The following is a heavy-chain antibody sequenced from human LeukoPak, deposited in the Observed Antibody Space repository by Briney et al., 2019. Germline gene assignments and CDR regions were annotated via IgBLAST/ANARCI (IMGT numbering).Heavy chain of an antibody. D-gene: IGHD3-3*01. CDR3: AKGIPIFGVARYYFDY. CDR2: ISGSGGST. CDR1: GFTFSSYA. V-gene: IGHV3-23*01. Sequence: GGSLRLSCAASGFTFSSYAMSWVRQAPGKGLEWVSTISGSGGSTYYTDSVKGRFTISRDNSKNTLYLQMNSLRAEDTAVYYCAKGIPIFGVARYYFDYWGQGALVTPSS. J-gene: IGHJ4*02.